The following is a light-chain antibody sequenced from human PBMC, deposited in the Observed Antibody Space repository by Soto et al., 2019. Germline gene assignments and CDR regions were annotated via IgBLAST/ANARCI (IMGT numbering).Light chain of an antibody. CDR3: QQYSKWPLT. Sequence: MTQSPSTLSASVGDRVTITCRASQSISSNLAWYQQKPGQAPRLLIYAASTRATGLPARFSGSGSGTEFTLTISSLQSEDFAVYYCQQYSKWPLTFGQGTKVEIK. CDR1: QSISSN. CDR2: AAS. J-gene: IGKJ1*01. V-gene: IGKV3-15*01.